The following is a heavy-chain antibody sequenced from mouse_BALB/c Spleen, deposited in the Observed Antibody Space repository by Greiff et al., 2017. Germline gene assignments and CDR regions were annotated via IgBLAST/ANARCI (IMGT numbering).Heavy chain of an antibody. J-gene: IGHJ3*01. V-gene: IGHV14-3*02. D-gene: IGHD6-1*01. CDR2: IDPANGNT. CDR3: ARNPASAY. CDR1: GFNIKDTY. Sequence: EVQLQQSGAELVKPGASVKLSCTASGFNIKDTYMHWVKQRPEPGLEWIGRIDPANGNTKYDPKFQGKATITADTSSNTAYLQLSSLTSEDTAVYYCARNPASAYWGQGTLVTVSA.